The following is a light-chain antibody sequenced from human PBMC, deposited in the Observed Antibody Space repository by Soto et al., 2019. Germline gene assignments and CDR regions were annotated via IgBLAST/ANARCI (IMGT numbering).Light chain of an antibody. J-gene: IGLJ2*01. CDR3: QSYDSSLSGVV. CDR2: GNS. Sequence: QSVLTQPPSVSGAPGQRVTISCTGSSSNIGAGYDVHWYQQLPGTAPKLLIYGNSNRTSGVPDRFSGSKSGTSASLAITGLQAEDEADYYCQSYDSSLSGVVLGGGTKLTVL. CDR1: SSNIGAGYD. V-gene: IGLV1-40*01.